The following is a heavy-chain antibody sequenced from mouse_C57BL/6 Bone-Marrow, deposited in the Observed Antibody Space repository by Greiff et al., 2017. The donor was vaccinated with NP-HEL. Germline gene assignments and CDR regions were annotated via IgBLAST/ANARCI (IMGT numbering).Heavy chain of an antibody. CDR1: GFTFSSYA. CDR3: ARDHSSGYGDPWFAY. Sequence: EVKLQESGGGLVKPGGSLKLSCAASGFTFSSYAMSWVRQTPEKRLEWVATISDGGSYTYYPDNVKGRFTISRDNAKNNLYLQMSHLKSEDTAMYYCARDHSSGYGDPWFAYWGQGTLVTVSA. J-gene: IGHJ3*01. D-gene: IGHD3-2*02. V-gene: IGHV5-4*01. CDR2: ISDGGSYT.